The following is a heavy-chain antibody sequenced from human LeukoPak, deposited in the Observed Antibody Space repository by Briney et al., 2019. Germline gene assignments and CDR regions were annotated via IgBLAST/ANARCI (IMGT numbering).Heavy chain of an antibody. V-gene: IGHV4-39*01. CDR3: ARPGIAATGAFDC. CDR2: ISHSGTT. CDR1: SAPVCAGTYY. Sequence: PSETLSLTCTFSSAPVCAGTYYWAWIRQPPDEGLEWIGSISHSGTTYYNPSLKSRVSISVDTSKNQFSLNLTSVTAADTAVYFCARPGIAATGAFDCWGQGTLVTVSS. J-gene: IGHJ4*02. D-gene: IGHD6-13*01.